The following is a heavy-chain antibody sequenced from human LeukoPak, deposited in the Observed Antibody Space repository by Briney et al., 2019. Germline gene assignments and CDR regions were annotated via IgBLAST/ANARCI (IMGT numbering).Heavy chain of an antibody. CDR3: VRDRYYVPDY. J-gene: IGHJ4*02. CDR1: GFSFSNYW. Sequence: PGGSLRLSCAASGFSFSNYWMSWVRQAPGKGLVWVALIHSDGLTTIYADSVEGRFTISRDNAKNTLYLQMSSLRVEDTAVYYCVRDRYYVPDYWGQGTLVTVSS. CDR2: IHSDGLTT. V-gene: IGHV3-74*01. D-gene: IGHD3-16*01.